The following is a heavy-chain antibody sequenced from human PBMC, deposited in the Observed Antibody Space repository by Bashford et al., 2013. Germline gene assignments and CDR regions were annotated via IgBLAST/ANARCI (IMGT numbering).Heavy chain of an antibody. CDR2: INGDGSST. J-gene: IGHJ4*02. V-gene: IGHV3-74*01. CDR3: ARPGVGFDS. D-gene: IGHD3-3*01. Sequence: VRQAPGKGLVWVSRINGDGSSTSYADSVKGRFTISRDNAKNTLYLQMNSLRAEDTAVYYCARPGVGFDSWGQGTLVTVSS.